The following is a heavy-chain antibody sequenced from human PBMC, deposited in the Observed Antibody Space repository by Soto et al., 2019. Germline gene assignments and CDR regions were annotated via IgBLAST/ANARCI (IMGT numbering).Heavy chain of an antibody. V-gene: IGHV3-30-3*01. D-gene: IGHD6-19*01. CDR1: GFTFSSYA. CDR3: ARSYEGRAQLLVSGFDY. CDR2: ISYDGSNK. J-gene: IGHJ4*02. Sequence: QVQLVESGGGVVQPGRSLRLSCAASGFTFSSYAMHWVRQAPGKGLEWVAVISYDGSNKYYADSVKGRFTISRDNSKNTLYRQMNSLRAEDTAVYYCARSYEGRAQLLVSGFDYWGQGTLVTVSS.